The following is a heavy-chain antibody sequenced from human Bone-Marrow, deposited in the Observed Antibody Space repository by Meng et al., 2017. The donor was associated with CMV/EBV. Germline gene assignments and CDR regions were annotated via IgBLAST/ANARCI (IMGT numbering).Heavy chain of an antibody. J-gene: IGHJ3*02. Sequence: GESLKISCKYSGYSFTNCWIGWVRQMPGKGLEWMGIIYPGDSDTRYSPSFQGQVTISADKSISTAYLQWSSLKASDTAMYYCARQVVADAFDIWGQGTMVTVSS. D-gene: IGHD2-15*01. CDR2: IYPGDSDT. V-gene: IGHV5-51*01. CDR1: GYSFTNCW. CDR3: ARQVVADAFDI.